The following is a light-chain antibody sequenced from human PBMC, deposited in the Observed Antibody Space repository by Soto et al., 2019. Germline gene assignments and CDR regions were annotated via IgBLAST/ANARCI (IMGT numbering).Light chain of an antibody. CDR3: SSYTTSTPWV. J-gene: IGLJ3*02. V-gene: IGLV2-14*01. CDR1: TSDVVGYNY. CDR2: EVS. Sequence: QSALTQPASVSGSPGQSIAISCTGTTSDVVGYNYVSWYQHHPGKAPKLMIYEVSNRPSGVSNRFSGSKSGNTASLTISGLQAEDEADYYCSSYTTSTPWVFGGGTKLTVL.